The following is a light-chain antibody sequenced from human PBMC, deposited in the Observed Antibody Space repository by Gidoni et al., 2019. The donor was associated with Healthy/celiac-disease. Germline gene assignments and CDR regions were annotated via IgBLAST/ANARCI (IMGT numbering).Light chain of an antibody. CDR2: DAS. CDR1: QRVSSY. CDR3: QQRSNWPPRT. V-gene: IGKV3-11*01. J-gene: IGKJ1*01. Sequence: EIVLNQSPATLSLSPGERATLACRASQRVSSYVAWYQQKPVQAPRRLIYDASNRATGIPARFSGSGSGTDFTLTISSLEPEDFAVYYCQQRSNWPPRTLGQGTKVEI.